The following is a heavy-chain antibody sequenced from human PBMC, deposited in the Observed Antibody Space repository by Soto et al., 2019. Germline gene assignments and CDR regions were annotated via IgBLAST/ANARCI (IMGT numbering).Heavy chain of an antibody. CDR1: GGSISSYY. J-gene: IGHJ5*02. Sequence: SETLSLTCTVSGGSISSYYWSWIRQPPGKGLEWIGYIYYSGSTNYNPSLKSRVTISVDTSKNQFSLKLSSVTAADTAVYYCARDLTQYYDFWSGYLTFGWFDPWGQGTLVTVSS. CDR2: IYYSGST. V-gene: IGHV4-59*01. D-gene: IGHD3-3*01. CDR3: ARDLTQYYDFWSGYLTFGWFDP.